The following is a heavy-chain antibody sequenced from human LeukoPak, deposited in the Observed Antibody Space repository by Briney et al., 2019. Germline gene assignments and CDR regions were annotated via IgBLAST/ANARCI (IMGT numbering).Heavy chain of an antibody. D-gene: IGHD3-10*01. J-gene: IGHJ4*02. CDR3: ARDTNYYGSGKIDY. Sequence: SETLSLTCTVSGGSISSYYWSWIRQPAGKGLEWIGRIYTSGSTNYNPSLKSRVTMSVDTSKNQFSLKLSSVTAADTAVYYCARDTNYYGSGKIDYWGQGTLVTVSS. CDR1: GGSISSYY. CDR2: IYTSGST. V-gene: IGHV4-4*07.